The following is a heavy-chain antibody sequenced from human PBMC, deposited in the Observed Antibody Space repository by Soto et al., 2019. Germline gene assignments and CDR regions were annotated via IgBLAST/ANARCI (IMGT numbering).Heavy chain of an antibody. Sequence: GGSLRLSCAASGFTFSSYAMSWVRQAPGKGLEWVSVISGSDDSTYYADSVKGRFTISRDNSKNTLYLQMDSLRAEDTAVYYCAKRSSSSTFDYWGQGTLVTVSS. CDR2: ISGSDDST. V-gene: IGHV3-23*01. J-gene: IGHJ4*02. CDR1: GFTFSSYA. D-gene: IGHD6-6*01. CDR3: AKRSSSSTFDY.